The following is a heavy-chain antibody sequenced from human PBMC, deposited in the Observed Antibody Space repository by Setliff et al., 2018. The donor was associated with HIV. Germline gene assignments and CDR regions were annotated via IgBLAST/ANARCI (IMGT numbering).Heavy chain of an antibody. J-gene: IGHJ5*02. CDR3: ARGEGIVGAWKTWLDP. V-gene: IGHV4-30-4*08. CDR2: IYYSGSA. CDR1: GGSISSGDYF. Sequence: SETLSLTCTVSGGSISSGDYFLSRIRQAPGKGLEWIGCIYYSGSAYYNPSLQSRVTISVDTSKNQVSLKLNSMTAADTAMFYCARGEGIVGAWKTWLDPWGQGTLVTVSS. D-gene: IGHD1-26*01.